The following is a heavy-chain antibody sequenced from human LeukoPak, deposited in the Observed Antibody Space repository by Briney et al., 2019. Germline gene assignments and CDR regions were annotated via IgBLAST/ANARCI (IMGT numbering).Heavy chain of an antibody. CDR1: GFTVSSNY. CDR3: ARDQGNILYGMDV. J-gene: IGHJ6*02. CDR2: IYSGGST. Sequence: PGGSLRLSCAASGFTVSSNYMSWVRQAPGKGLEWVSVIYSGGSTYYADSVKGRFTISRDNSKNTLYLQMNSLRAEDTVVYYCARDQGNILYGMDVWGQGTTVTVSS. D-gene: IGHD2/OR15-2a*01. V-gene: IGHV3-53*01.